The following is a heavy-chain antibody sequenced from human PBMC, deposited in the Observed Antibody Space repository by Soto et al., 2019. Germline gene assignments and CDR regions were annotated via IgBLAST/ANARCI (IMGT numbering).Heavy chain of an antibody. CDR1: GITFSSYA. Sequence: EVQLLESGGGLVQPGGSLRLSCAASGITFSSYAMSWVRQAPGKGLEWVSALSGSGGDTYYADSVRGRFSISRANSKNTPYLQMNSRRAEDTAVYYCAKDCHRSGYPHPFGYGGQGTLVTVSS. CDR2: LSGSGGDT. D-gene: IGHD3-22*01. CDR3: AKDCHRSGYPHPFGY. V-gene: IGHV3-23*01. J-gene: IGHJ4*02.